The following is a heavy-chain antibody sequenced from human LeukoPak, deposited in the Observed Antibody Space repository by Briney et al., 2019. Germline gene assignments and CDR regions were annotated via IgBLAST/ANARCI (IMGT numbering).Heavy chain of an antibody. Sequence: HPGGSLRLSCAASGLTFSSYWMSWVRQAPGKGLEWVANIKQDGSEKYYVDSVKGRFTISRDNAKNSLYLQMNSLRAEDTAVYYCARDEDSSSYFDYWGQGTLVTVSS. J-gene: IGHJ4*02. V-gene: IGHV3-7*01. CDR1: GLTFSSYW. CDR2: IKQDGSEK. D-gene: IGHD6-6*01. CDR3: ARDEDSSSYFDY.